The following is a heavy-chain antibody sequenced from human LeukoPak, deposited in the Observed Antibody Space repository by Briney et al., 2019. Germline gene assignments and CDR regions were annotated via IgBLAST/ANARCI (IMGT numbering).Heavy chain of an antibody. CDR2: IYYSGST. CDR3: ARGSYYDFWSGYEGGHYFDY. V-gene: IGHV4-59*01. D-gene: IGHD3-3*01. J-gene: IGHJ4*02. CDR1: GGSISSYY. Sequence: SETLSLTCTVSGGSISSYYWSWIRQPPGKGLEWIGYIYYSGSTNYNPSLKSRVTISVDTSKNQFSLKLSSVTAADTAVYYCARGSYYDFWSGYEGGHYFDYWGQGTLVTVSS.